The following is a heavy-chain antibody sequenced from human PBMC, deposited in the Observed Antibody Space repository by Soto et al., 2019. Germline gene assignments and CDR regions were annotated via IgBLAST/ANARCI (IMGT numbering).Heavy chain of an antibody. CDR2: ISGGGVTS. CDR3: ARDSWNLDY. V-gene: IGHV3-23*01. J-gene: IGHJ4*02. D-gene: IGHD1-1*01. CDR1: GFSLSSFI. Sequence: GSLRLSCAASGFSLSSFIMSWVCQAPGKGLEWVSSISGGGVTSYYADSVKGRFTISRDNSNNTLYPQLNSLGAEDTAVYYCARDSWNLDYWGQGTLVTVSS.